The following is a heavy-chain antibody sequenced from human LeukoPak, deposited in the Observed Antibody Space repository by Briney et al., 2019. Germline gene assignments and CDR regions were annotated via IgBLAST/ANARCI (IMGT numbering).Heavy chain of an antibody. Sequence: GGSLRLSCAASGFTFSSYGMHWVRQAPGKGLEWVAFIRYDGSNKYYADSVKGRFTISRDNSKNTLYLQMNSQRAEDTAVYYCAKDSSDSGSYYYYFDYWGQGTLVTVSS. D-gene: IGHD1-26*01. V-gene: IGHV3-30*02. J-gene: IGHJ4*02. CDR2: IRYDGSNK. CDR1: GFTFSSYG. CDR3: AKDSSDSGSYYYYFDY.